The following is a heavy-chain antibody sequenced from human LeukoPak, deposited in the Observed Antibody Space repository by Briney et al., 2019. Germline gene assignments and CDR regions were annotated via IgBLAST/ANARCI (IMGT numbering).Heavy chain of an antibody. CDR3: AKKGYSNGWRDSYYFDC. J-gene: IGHJ4*02. V-gene: IGHV3-30*02. CDR2: IRSDGTNK. Sequence: PGGYLRLSGAASGFTFSSFGMQWVRQAPGKGLEWVTFIRSDGTNKYYADSVKGRFTISRANTKLYLQMNSLRAEDTAVYYCAKKGYSNGWRDSYYFDCWGQGTLATVSS. CDR1: GFTFSSFG. D-gene: IGHD6-19*01.